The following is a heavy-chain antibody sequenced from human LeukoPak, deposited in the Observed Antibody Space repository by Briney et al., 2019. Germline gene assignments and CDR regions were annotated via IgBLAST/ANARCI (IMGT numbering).Heavy chain of an antibody. V-gene: IGHV3-23*01. D-gene: IGHD3-22*01. CDR3: AKGNYYDSSGSFYFDY. CDR1: GFTFSSYA. CDR2: ISGSGDNT. J-gene: IGHJ4*02. Sequence: GGSLRLSCAASGFTFSSYAMSWVRQALGKGLEWVSGISGSGDNTYYADSVKGRFTISRDNSKNTLYVQVNSLGTEDTAAYYCAKGNYYDSSGSFYFDYWGQGTLVTVSS.